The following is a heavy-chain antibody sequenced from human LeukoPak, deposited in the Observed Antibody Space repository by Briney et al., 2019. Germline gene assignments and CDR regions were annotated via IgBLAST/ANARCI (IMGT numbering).Heavy chain of an antibody. Sequence: PSETLSLTCTVSGGSISSYYWSWIRQPPGKGLEWIGYIYYSGGTYYNPSLKSRVTISVDTSKNQFSLKLSSVTAADTAVYYCARHVGATVLGDAFDIWGQGTMVTVSS. J-gene: IGHJ3*02. CDR1: GGSISSYY. CDR3: ARHVGATVLGDAFDI. D-gene: IGHD1-26*01. CDR2: IYYSGGT. V-gene: IGHV4-59*08.